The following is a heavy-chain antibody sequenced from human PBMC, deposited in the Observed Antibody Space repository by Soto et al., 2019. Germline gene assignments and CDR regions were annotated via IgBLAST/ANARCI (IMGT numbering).Heavy chain of an antibody. CDR2: IGADNGDT. J-gene: IGHJ5*02. Sequence: QVQLVQSGAEVKKPGASVKVSCKASGYTFSTYGFSWVRQAPGQGLEWMGWIGADNGDTNYAQNSQGRVTMTPDTSTTTSYMELRGLTSDDTAVYFCARDWKGAEGFDPWGQGTLVTVSS. CDR3: ARDWKGAEGFDP. D-gene: IGHD1-1*01. V-gene: IGHV1-18*01. CDR1: GYTFSTYG.